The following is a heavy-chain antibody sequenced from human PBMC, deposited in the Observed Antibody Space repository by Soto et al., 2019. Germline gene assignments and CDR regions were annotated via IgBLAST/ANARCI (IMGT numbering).Heavy chain of an antibody. D-gene: IGHD3-9*01. CDR1: GGSISSGGYY. Sequence: QVQLQESGPGLVKPSQTLSLTCTVSGGSISSGGYYWSWIRQHPGKGLEWIGYIYYSGSTYYNPSLKSRVTISVDTSKNQFSLNLSSVTAADTAVYYCARDVAPLLTGFDPLGQGTLVTVSS. V-gene: IGHV4-31*03. J-gene: IGHJ5*02. CDR2: IYYSGST. CDR3: ARDVAPLLTGFDP.